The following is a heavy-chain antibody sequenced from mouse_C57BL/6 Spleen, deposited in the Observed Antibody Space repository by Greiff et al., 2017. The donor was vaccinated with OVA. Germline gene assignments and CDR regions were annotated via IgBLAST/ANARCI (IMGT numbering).Heavy chain of an antibody. CDR3: ARLERYYFDY. CDR2: IYPGSGNT. CDR1: GYTFTDYY. J-gene: IGHJ2*01. Sequence: VQLQQSGAELVRPGASVKLSCKASGYTFTDYYINWVKQRPGQGLEWIARIYPGSGNTYYNEKFKGKATLTAEKSSSTAYMQLSSLTSEDSAVYFCARLERYYFDYWGQGTTLTVSS. V-gene: IGHV1-76*01.